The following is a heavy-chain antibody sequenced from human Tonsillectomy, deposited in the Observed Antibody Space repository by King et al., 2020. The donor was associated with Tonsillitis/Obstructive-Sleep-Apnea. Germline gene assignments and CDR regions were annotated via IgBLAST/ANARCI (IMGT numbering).Heavy chain of an antibody. CDR1: GFTFSSYA. D-gene: IGHD4-23*01. Sequence: VQLVESGGGLVQSGGSLRLSCAASGFTFSSYAMSWVRQAPGKGLEWVSVISDSGGSRYHADSVKGRFTISRDNSKNTLYLQMNSLRAEDTAVYYCAKLYGGNSGSHFDYWGQGTLVTVSS. CDR2: ISDSGGSR. CDR3: AKLYGGNSGSHFDY. V-gene: IGHV3-23*04. J-gene: IGHJ4*02.